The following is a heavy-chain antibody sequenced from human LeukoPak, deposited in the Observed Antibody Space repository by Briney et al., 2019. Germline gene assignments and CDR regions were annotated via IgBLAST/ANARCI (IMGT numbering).Heavy chain of an antibody. D-gene: IGHD3-10*01. J-gene: IGHJ4*02. V-gene: IGHV3-30*02. CDR1: GFTFSSYG. CDR3: AKDEYTYGSGSYEGRD. Sequence: GGSLRLSCAASGFTFSSYGMHWVRQAPGKGLEWEAFIRYDGSNKYYADSVKGRFTISRDNSKNTLYLQMNSLRAEDTAVYYCAKDEYTYGSGSYEGRDWGQGTLVTVSS. CDR2: IRYDGSNK.